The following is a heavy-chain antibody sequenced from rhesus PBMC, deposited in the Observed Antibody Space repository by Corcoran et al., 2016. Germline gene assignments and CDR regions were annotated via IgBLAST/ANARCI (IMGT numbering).Heavy chain of an antibody. CDR1: GGSISSGYD. D-gene: IGHD3-16*01. CDR2: IYGRSGST. CDR3: ARDYYTGGAFDF. Sequence: QVQLQESGPGVVKPSETLSLTCAVSGGSISSGYDWSWIRQPPGKGLGWIGYIYGRSGSTNSNPSLKNRVTISKDASKNPFSLKLSSVTAADTAVYYCARDYYTGGAFDFWGQGLRVTVSS. J-gene: IGHJ3*01. V-gene: IGHV4-76*01.